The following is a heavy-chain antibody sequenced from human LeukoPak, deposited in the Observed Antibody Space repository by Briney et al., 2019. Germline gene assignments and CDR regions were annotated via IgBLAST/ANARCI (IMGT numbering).Heavy chain of an antibody. D-gene: IGHD3-22*01. J-gene: IGHJ3*02. V-gene: IGHV3-30*03. CDR2: MSYDGSNK. Sequence: QPGRSLRLSCAASGFTFISYDMHWVRQAPGKGLEWVAIMSYDGSNKYYADSVKGRFTISRDNSENTLYLQMNSLRAEDTAVYYCARDGGYYDSRGDAFDIWGQGAMVTVAS. CDR3: ARDGGYYDSRGDAFDI. CDR1: GFTFISYD.